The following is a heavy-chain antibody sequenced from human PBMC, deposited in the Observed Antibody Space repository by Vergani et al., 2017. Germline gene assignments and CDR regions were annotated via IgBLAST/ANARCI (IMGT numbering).Heavy chain of an antibody. D-gene: IGHD7-27*01. J-gene: IGHJ4*02. CDR2: IYYSGST. CDR1: GGSISSYY. Sequence: QVQLQESGPGLVKPSETLSLTCTVSGGSISSYYWSWIRQPPGKGLEWIGYIYYSGSTNYNPSLKSRVTISVDTSKNQFSLKLSSVTAADTAVYYCARVRSNWGLFDYWGQGTLVTVSS. V-gene: IGHV4-59*01. CDR3: ARVRSNWGLFDY.